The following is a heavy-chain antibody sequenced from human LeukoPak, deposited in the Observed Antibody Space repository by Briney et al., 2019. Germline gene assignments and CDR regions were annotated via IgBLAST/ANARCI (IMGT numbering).Heavy chain of an antibody. D-gene: IGHD4-17*01. CDR2: IYHSGST. CDR1: GYSISSGYY. J-gene: IGHJ4*02. V-gene: IGHV4-38-2*01. CDR3: ASGGYGDSDY. Sequence: PSETLSLTCAVSGYSISSGYYWGWIRQPPGKGLEWIGSIYHSGSTYYNPSLKSRVTISVDTSKNQFSLKLSSVTAADTAVYYCASGGYGDSDYWGQGTLVTVSS.